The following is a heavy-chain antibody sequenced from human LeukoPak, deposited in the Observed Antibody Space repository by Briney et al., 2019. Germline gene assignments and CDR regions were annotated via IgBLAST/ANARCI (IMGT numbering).Heavy chain of an antibody. D-gene: IGHD3-10*01. Sequence: GAAVKVSCKASRYTFTSNDINLVREAAGHGLEWMGWMNPNTGRTGYAQKFQGRITMTRDTSINTAYMELTNLRSEDTAIYYCARLSQTPDYYTLGGYYYLGYWGQGTPVTVSS. J-gene: IGHJ4*02. CDR3: ARLSQTPDYYTLGGYYYLGY. CDR1: RYTFTSND. V-gene: IGHV1-8*01. CDR2: MNPNTGRT.